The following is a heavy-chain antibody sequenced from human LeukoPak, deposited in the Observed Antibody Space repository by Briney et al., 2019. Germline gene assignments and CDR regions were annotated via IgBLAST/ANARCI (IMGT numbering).Heavy chain of an antibody. CDR3: ARSPPRGPGVCSSTSCGPGY. CDR2: INHSGST. D-gene: IGHD2-2*01. CDR1: GGSFSGYY. V-gene: IGHV4-34*01. Sequence: SETLSLTCAVYGGSFSGYYWSWIRQPPGKGLEWIGEINHSGSTNYNPSLKSRVTISVDTSKNQFSLKLSSVTAADTAVYYCARSPPRGPGVCSSTSCGPGYWGQGTLVTVSS. J-gene: IGHJ4*02.